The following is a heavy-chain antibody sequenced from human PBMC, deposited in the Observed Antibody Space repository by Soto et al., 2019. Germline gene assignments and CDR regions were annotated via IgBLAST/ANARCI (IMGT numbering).Heavy chain of an antibody. CDR3: TRDPFSKFLVVVTVFEH. CDR2: IRGKAYGGTR. V-gene: IGHV3-49*04. D-gene: IGHD2-21*02. J-gene: IGHJ4*02. Sequence: EVQLVESGGGLVQPGRSLRLSCSTSGFTFGDYAMTWVRQAPGKGPEWVGFIRGKAYGGTREYAASVKGRFTISRDDSTVIAYLQMQSLKPEDTAIYYCTRDPFSKFLVVVTVFEHWGQGTLVTVSS. CDR1: GFTFGDYA.